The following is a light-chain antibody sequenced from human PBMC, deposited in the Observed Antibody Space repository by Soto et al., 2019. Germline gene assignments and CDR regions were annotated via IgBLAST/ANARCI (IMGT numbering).Light chain of an antibody. Sequence: ETVLTQSPGTLSLSPGERATLSCRASQSVSSRLAWYQQKPGQAPRLLISGASSRATGIPDRFSGSGSGTDFTLTVSRLEPEDFAPYYCQQYGTSPITFGQGTRLEI. V-gene: IGKV3-20*01. CDR2: GAS. J-gene: IGKJ5*01. CDR1: QSVSSR. CDR3: QQYGTSPIT.